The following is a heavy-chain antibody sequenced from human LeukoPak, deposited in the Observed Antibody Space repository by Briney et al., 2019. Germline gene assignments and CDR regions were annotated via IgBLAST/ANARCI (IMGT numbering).Heavy chain of an antibody. J-gene: IGHJ4*02. CDR3: AKVITMGSFDY. D-gene: IGHD3-10*01. Sequence: GGSLRLSCAASGLTFSSYAMNWVRQAPGKGLEWVSAISGSGGSTYYADSVKGRFTISRDNSNNTLYLQMNSLRAEDTAIFYCAKVITMGSFDYWGQGTLVTVSS. CDR2: ISGSGGST. CDR1: GLTFSSYA. V-gene: IGHV3-23*01.